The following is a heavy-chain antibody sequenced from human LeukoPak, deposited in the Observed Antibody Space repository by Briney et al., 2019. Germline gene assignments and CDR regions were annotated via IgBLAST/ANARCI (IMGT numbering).Heavy chain of an antibody. D-gene: IGHD1-26*01. CDR1: GLTINIYG. Sequence: PGGSLRLSCVASGLTINIYGMSWVRQAPGKGLEWVSSVCGGNDIHYADSVKGRFTGSRDDAKNTVYLQMNSLRVEDTAIYFCVKDATPMNSIWDHFDSWGQGTLVTVSS. V-gene: IGHV3-23*01. CDR3: VKDATPMNSIWDHFDS. CDR2: VCGGNDI. J-gene: IGHJ4*02.